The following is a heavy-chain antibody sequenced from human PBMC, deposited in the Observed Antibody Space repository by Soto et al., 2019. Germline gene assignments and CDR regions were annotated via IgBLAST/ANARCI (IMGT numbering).Heavy chain of an antibody. CDR2: ISPIFGTA. Sequence: SVKVSCKASGGTFSDYRITWVRQAPGQGLEWMGGISPIFGTANYAQKFLDRVTITADESTSTAYMELRSLRSDDTAVYYCVRDQASGGYSYGYRGYSDYWGQGTLVTVSS. CDR3: VRDQASGGYSYGYRGYSDY. J-gene: IGHJ4*02. V-gene: IGHV1-69*13. CDR1: GGTFSDYR. D-gene: IGHD5-18*01.